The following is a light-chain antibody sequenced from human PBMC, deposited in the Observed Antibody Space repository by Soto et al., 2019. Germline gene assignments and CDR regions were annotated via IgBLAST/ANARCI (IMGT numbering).Light chain of an antibody. V-gene: IGKV1-5*01. CDR3: QQYNNWSQWT. J-gene: IGKJ1*01. CDR1: QSISRW. Sequence: QSLSTLSPSIRDRVTITGRASQSISRWLAWYQQKPGKAPKVLIYDVSRLESGVPSRFSGSGSWTEFTLTISSLLSEDFAVYYCQQYNNWSQWTFGQGTKVDIK. CDR2: DVS.